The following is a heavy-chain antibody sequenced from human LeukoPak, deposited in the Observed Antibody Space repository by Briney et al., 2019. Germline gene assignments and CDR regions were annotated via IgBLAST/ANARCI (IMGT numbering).Heavy chain of an antibody. CDR1: GCTFSSDA. D-gene: IGHD3-10*01. CDR2: ISGSGGST. CDR3: AKGAYPTMVRGVIAHYFDY. V-gene: IGHV3-23*01. Sequence: GGSLRLSCAASGCTFSSDAMSWVRQAPGKGLEWVSAISGSGGSTYYADSVKGRFTISRDNSKNTLYLQMNSLRAEDTAVYYCAKGAYPTMVRGVIAHYFDYWGQGTLVTVSS. J-gene: IGHJ4*02.